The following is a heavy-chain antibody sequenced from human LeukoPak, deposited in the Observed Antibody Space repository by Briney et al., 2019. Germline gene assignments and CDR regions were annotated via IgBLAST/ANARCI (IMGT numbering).Heavy chain of an antibody. CDR3: AELGITMIGGV. Sequence: PGGSLRLSCAASGFTFSSSSTNWVRQAPGKGLEWVSAISGSGGSTYYADSVKGRFTISRDNSKNTLYLQMNSLRAEDTAVYYCAELGITMIGGVWGKGTTVTISS. D-gene: IGHD3-10*02. V-gene: IGHV3-23*01. CDR2: ISGSGGST. CDR1: GFTFSSSS. J-gene: IGHJ6*04.